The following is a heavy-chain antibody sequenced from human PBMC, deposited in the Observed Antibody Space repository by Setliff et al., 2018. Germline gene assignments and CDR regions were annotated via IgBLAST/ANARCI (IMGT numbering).Heavy chain of an antibody. V-gene: IGHV3-48*01. CDR3: EAAMEEISSYFYMDV. D-gene: IGHD1-1*01. Sequence: GGSLRLSCAASGFTFSSYAMNWVRQAPGKGPEWVSYISSGSLIIYYADSVKGRFTISRDNAKNSVYLQVNSLRAEDTAIYYCEAAMEEISSYFYMDVWGKGTTVTVSS. J-gene: IGHJ6*03. CDR2: ISSGSLII. CDR1: GFTFSSYA.